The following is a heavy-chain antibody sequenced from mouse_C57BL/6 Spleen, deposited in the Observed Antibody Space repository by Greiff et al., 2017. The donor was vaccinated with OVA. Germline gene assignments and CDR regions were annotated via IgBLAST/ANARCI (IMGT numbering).Heavy chain of an antibody. CDR1: GYAFTNYL. D-gene: IGHD1-2*01. J-gene: IGHJ2*01. CDR2: INPGSGGT. CDR3: ARSSPSSSYFDY. V-gene: IGHV1-54*01. Sequence: VQLKESGAELVRPGTSVKVSCKASGYAFTNYLIEWVKQRPGQGLEWIGVINPGSGGTNYNEKFKGKATLTADKSSSTAYMQLSSLTSEDSAVYFCARSSPSSSYFDYWGQGTTLTVSS.